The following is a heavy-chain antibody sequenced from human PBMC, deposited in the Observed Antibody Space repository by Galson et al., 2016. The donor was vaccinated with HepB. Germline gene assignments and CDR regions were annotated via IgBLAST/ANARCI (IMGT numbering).Heavy chain of an antibody. CDR3: ARAVAASVATNY. V-gene: IGHV1-8*01. CDR1: GYTFTSYD. Sequence: SVKVSCKASGYTFTSYDINWVRQATGQGLEWMGWMNPNSGNTGYAQSFQGRVTMTRNTSISTAYMELSSLRSEDTAVYYCARAVAASVATNYWGQGTLVTVSS. CDR2: MNPNSGNT. D-gene: IGHD6-19*01. J-gene: IGHJ4*02.